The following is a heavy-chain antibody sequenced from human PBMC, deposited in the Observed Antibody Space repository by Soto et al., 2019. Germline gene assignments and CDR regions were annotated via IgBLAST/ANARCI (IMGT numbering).Heavy chain of an antibody. V-gene: IGHV3-23*01. D-gene: IGHD2-2*03. Sequence: EVQVLESGGGLVQPGGSLRLSCAATGFTFSDFAMSRVRQAPGKGLEWVSRIYGGGNGPHYADSVKGRVTISRDNSKNTLYLQMNSLRAEDTAVYYCAKMEGMDPWAYSFDYWGQGTLVTVSS. CDR1: GFTFSDFA. CDR2: IYGGGNGP. CDR3: AKMEGMDPWAYSFDY. J-gene: IGHJ4*02.